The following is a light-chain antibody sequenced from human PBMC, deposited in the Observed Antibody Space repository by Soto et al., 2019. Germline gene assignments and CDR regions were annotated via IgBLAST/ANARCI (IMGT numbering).Light chain of an antibody. Sequence: EIVVTQSPATLSVFPGERATLSCRASQSVSNYLAWYQHKPGQAPRLLIYGASTGATGIPARFSGSGSGTEFTLTISSLQSEDFAVYYCQQYNNWPPYSFGQGTKLEIK. CDR2: GAS. CDR1: QSVSNY. V-gene: IGKV3-15*01. J-gene: IGKJ2*03. CDR3: QQYNNWPPYS.